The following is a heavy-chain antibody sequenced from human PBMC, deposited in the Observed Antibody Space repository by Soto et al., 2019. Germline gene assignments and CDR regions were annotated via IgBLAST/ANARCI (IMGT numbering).Heavy chain of an antibody. CDR1: GGSFSGYY. CDR2: INHSGST. V-gene: IGHV4-34*01. Sequence: PSETLSLTCAVYGGSFSGYYWSWIRQPPGKGLEWIGEINHSGSTNYNPSLKSRVTISVDTSKNQFSLKLSSVTAADTAVYYCAKGPRYYYGSGSYYKYWGQGTLVXVS. D-gene: IGHD3-10*01. J-gene: IGHJ4*02. CDR3: AKGPRYYYGSGSYYKY.